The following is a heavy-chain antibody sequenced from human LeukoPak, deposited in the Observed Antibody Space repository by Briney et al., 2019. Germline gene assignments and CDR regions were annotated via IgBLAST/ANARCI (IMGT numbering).Heavy chain of an antibody. D-gene: IGHD3-10*01. CDR3: AKDLGEYYYSSGPLDY. Sequence: PGRSLRLSCAASGFTFDEYAMHWVRQAAGKGLEWVSGISWNSGSIGYADSVKGRFTISRDNAKNSLYLQMNSLRAEDTALYYCAKDLGEYYYSSGPLDYWGQGTLVTVSS. V-gene: IGHV3-9*01. CDR2: ISWNSGSI. J-gene: IGHJ4*02. CDR1: GFTFDEYA.